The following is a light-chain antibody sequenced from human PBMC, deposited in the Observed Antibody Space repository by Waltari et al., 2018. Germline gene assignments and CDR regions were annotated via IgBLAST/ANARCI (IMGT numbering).Light chain of an antibody. CDR3: CSYTGPTFYV. CDR1: SNDIGSYDF. Sequence: QSALTQPASVSGSPGQSIAISCTGSSNDIGSYDFVSWFQQEPGKAPKLIIYETNKRPAVVSDRCSGSKSGNTASLTISGLQAEDEADYYCCSYTGPTFYVFGPATKVTVL. V-gene: IGLV2-23*01. J-gene: IGLJ1*01. CDR2: ETN.